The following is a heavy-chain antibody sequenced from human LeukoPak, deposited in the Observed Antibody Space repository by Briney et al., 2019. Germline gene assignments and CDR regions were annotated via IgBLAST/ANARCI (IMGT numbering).Heavy chain of an antibody. Sequence: PGGSLRLSCAHSGFTFSNYLLHWVGQAPGQGLVWVSRINSDGSGSNYADSVKGRFTISRDNARNTLYLQMNSLRDEDSALYYCTTDCAVAGTYYVVYWGQGTLVTVSS. V-gene: IGHV3-74*01. CDR2: INSDGSGS. D-gene: IGHD6-19*01. J-gene: IGHJ4*02. CDR1: GFTFSNYL. CDR3: TTDCAVAGTYYVVY.